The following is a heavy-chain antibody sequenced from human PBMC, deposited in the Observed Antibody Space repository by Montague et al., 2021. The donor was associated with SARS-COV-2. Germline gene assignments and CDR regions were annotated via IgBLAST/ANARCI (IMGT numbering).Heavy chain of an antibody. D-gene: IGHD2-2*01. J-gene: IGHJ5*02. CDR3: ARRDCSSTSCPNWFDP. CDR1: GGSISSSNW. V-gene: IGHV4-4*02. Sequence: SETLSLTCAVSGGSISSSNWLSWVRQPPSKGLLWFGEIYHSGSTNYNPSLKSRVTISVDKSKNQFSLKLSSVTAADTAVYYCARRDCSSTSCPNWFDPGGQGTLGTVSS. CDR2: IYHSGST.